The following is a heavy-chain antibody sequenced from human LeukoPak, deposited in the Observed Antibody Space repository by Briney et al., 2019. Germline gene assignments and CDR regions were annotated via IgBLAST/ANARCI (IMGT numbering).Heavy chain of an antibody. J-gene: IGHJ4*02. CDR3: ARDRARGDY. V-gene: IGHV3-48*03. Sequence: PGGSLRLSCAASGFTFSSYEMNWVRQAPGKGLKWVSYISSSGSTIYYADSVKGRFTISRDNAKNSLYLQMNSLSAEDTAVYYCARDRARGDYWGQGTLVTVSS. CDR2: ISSSGSTI. CDR1: GFTFSSYE.